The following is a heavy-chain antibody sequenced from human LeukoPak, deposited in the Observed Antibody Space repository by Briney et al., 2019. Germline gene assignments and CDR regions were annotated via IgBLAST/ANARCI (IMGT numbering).Heavy chain of an antibody. J-gene: IGHJ4*02. Sequence: GGSLRLSCAASGFTFSSYEMNWVRQAPGKGLEWVSYISSSGSTIYYADSVKGRFTISGDNAKNSLYLQMNSLRAEDTAVYYCARVIAVAGGDYWGQGTLVTVSS. D-gene: IGHD6-19*01. V-gene: IGHV3-48*03. CDR2: ISSSGSTI. CDR1: GFTFSSYE. CDR3: ARVIAVAGGDY.